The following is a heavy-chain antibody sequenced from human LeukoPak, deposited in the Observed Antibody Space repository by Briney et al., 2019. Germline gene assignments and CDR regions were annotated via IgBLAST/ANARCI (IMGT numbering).Heavy chain of an antibody. J-gene: IGHJ4*02. CDR3: TRDLTGTTWSENDY. CDR2: IYSGDRT. Sequence: GGSLRLSCEVSGLSVRGSYMSWVRQAPGKGLEWVSVIYSGDRTYYADSVKGRFTISRDTSKNTLYLQMNTLRADDTAMYYCTRDLTGTTWSENDYWGQGTLVTISS. D-gene: IGHD6-13*01. CDR1: GLSVRGSY. V-gene: IGHV3-53*01.